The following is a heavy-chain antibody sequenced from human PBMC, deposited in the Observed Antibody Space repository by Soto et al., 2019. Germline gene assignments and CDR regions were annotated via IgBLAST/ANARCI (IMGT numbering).Heavy chain of an antibody. J-gene: IGHJ5*02. V-gene: IGHV4-59*01. Sequence: PSETLSLTCTVSGGSISSYYWSWIRQPPGKGLEWIGYIYYSGSTNYNPSLKSRVTISVDTSKNQFSLKLSSVTAADTAVYYCARDMNYGSGSYLFGWIDPWGQGTLVTVSS. D-gene: IGHD3-10*01. CDR3: ARDMNYGSGSYLFGWIDP. CDR2: IYYSGST. CDR1: GGSISSYY.